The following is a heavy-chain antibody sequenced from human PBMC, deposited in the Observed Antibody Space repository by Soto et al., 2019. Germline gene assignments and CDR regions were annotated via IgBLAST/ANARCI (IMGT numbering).Heavy chain of an antibody. Sequence: PXETLSLTCSVSGFFISSGNYWGWIRKPPGKGLEWIGSIFHGGNTYYNPSLKSRVTISVDMSKNQFSLKLNSVTAADTAVYYCARARWYDAFDVWGQGTVVTVSS. V-gene: IGHV4-38-2*02. CDR1: GFFISSGNY. CDR3: ARARWYDAFDV. J-gene: IGHJ3*01. D-gene: IGHD2-15*01. CDR2: IFHGGNT.